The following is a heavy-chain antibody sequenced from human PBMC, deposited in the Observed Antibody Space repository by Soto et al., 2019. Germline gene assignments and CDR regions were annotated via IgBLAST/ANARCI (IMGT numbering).Heavy chain of an antibody. V-gene: IGHV3-7*05. CDR3: ARVQSLAGVY. Sequence: EVQLVESGGGLVQPGGSLRLSCAASGFTFSNYWMSWVRQAPGKGLEWVANIKQDGGDKYYVDSVKGRFSISRDNAKNSLYLHMNSLRAEDTAVYYCARVQSLAGVYWGQGTLVTVSP. J-gene: IGHJ4*02. CDR1: GFTFSNYW. CDR2: IKQDGGDK. D-gene: IGHD6-19*01.